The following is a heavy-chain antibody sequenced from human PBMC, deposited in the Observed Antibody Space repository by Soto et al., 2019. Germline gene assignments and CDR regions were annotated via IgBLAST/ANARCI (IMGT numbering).Heavy chain of an antibody. D-gene: IGHD3-10*01. CDR2: ISYSGST. Sequence: QVQLQESGPGLVKPSQTLSLTCTVSGGSISSGDFCWSLIRKPPGKGLEWIGYISYSGSTYYNPCLSSRLTISVDTSKNQFSLKLSSVTAADTAVYYCARAGGVLSNWFDPWGQGTLVTVSS. CDR1: GGSISSGDFC. J-gene: IGHJ5*02. CDR3: ARAGGVLSNWFDP. V-gene: IGHV4-30-4*01.